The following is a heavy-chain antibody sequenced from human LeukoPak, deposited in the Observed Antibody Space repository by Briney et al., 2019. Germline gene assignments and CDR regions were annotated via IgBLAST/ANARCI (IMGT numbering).Heavy chain of an antibody. CDR2: INPGGDNT. V-gene: IGHV1-46*01. J-gene: IGHJ4*02. Sequence: ASVKVSCKASGYTFTDYYIHWVRQAPGQGLEWMGLINPGGDNTDYAQNFQGRVTMTRDTSTSTVYMGLSSLRSEDTAVYYCARIPTVTFFDYWGQGTLVTVSS. CDR3: ARIPTVTFFDY. CDR1: GYTFTDYY. D-gene: IGHD4-17*01.